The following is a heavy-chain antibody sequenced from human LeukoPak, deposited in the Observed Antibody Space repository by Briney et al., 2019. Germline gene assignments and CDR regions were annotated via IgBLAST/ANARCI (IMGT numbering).Heavy chain of an antibody. V-gene: IGHV3-53*01. CDR3: ARGAPEGYCSSTSCPSDY. Sequence: GGSLRLSCAASGFTVSSNYMSWVRQAPGKGLGWVSVIYSGGSTYYADSVKGRFTISRDNSKNTLYLQMNSLRAEDTAVYYCARGAPEGYCSSTSCPSDYWGQGTLVTVSS. D-gene: IGHD2-2*01. CDR2: IYSGGST. CDR1: GFTVSSNY. J-gene: IGHJ4*02.